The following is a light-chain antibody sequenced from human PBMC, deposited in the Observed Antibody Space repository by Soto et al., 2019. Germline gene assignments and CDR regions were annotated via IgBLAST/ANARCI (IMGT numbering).Light chain of an antibody. CDR3: ISYAGSNKPA. J-gene: IGLJ2*01. V-gene: IGLV2-8*01. Sequence: QSALTQPPSASGSPGQSVAISCSGTSSDVGGYNYVSWYQQHPGKAPKLMIYDVNKRPPGVPDRFSGSKSGNTASLTVSGLQADDEADYYCISYAGSNKPAFGGGTKVTVL. CDR2: DVN. CDR1: SSDVGGYNY.